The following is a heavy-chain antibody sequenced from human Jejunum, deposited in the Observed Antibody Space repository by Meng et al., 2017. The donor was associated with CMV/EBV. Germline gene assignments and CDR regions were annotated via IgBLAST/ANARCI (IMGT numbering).Heavy chain of an antibody. CDR3: AREIRPIDY. J-gene: IGHJ4*02. D-gene: IGHD3-10*01. CDR2: ISSSGSTI. V-gene: IGHV3-11*01. Sequence: RLACASSGFTFSDSYMSWIRQAPGKGLEWVSYISSSGSTIYYADSVKGRFTISRDNAKNSLYLQMNSLRADDTAVYYCAREIRPIDYWGQGTLVTVSS. CDR1: GFTFSDSY.